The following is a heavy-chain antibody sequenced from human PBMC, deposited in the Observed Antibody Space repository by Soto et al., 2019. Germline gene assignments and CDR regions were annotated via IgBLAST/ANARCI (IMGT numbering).Heavy chain of an antibody. Sequence: QITLKESGPALVKPTQTLTLTCTFSGFSLSTSGEAVGWIRQPPGEALEWLALIYWDDDNRYNTTLKTRLTITKDTSKNQVVLTLTNMDPVDTATYCCALYVSASPAGWFDPWGQGILVTVSS. D-gene: IGHD3-10*01. V-gene: IGHV2-5*02. J-gene: IGHJ5*02. CDR2: IYWDDDN. CDR3: ALYVSASPAGWFDP. CDR1: GFSLSTSGEA.